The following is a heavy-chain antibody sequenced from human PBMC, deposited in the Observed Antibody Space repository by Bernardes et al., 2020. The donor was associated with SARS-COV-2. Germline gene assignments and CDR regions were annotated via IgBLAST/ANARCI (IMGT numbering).Heavy chain of an antibody. Sequence: ASVQVSCKVSGYTLTELSMHWVRQAPGKGLEWMGGFDPEDGETIYAQKFQGRVTMTEDTSTDTAYMELSSLRSEDTAVYYCATAPTLRSSPPGGYYYYYGMDVWGQGTTVTVSS. CDR2: FDPEDGET. J-gene: IGHJ6*02. D-gene: IGHD6-13*01. CDR3: ATAPTLRSSPPGGYYYYYGMDV. V-gene: IGHV1-24*01. CDR1: GYTLTELS.